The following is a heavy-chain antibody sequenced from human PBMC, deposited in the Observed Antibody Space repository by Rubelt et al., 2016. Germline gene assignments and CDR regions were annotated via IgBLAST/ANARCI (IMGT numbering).Heavy chain of an antibody. V-gene: IGHV1-3*01. D-gene: IGHD3-22*01. J-gene: IGHJ4*02. CDR3: ARYYYDSSGYVYFDY. Sequence: QVQLVQSGAEVKKPGASVKVSCTASGYTFTSYAMHWVRQAPGHRLEWMGWINAGTGNTKYSQKVQGRGTITRDTTASTAYMELSSLRSEDTAVYYCARYYYDSSGYVYFDYWGQGTLVTVSS. CDR2: INAGTGNT. CDR1: GYTFTSYA.